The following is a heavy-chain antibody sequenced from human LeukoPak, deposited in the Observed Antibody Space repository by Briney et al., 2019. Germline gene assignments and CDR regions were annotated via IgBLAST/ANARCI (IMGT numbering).Heavy chain of an antibody. Sequence: GASVKVSCKASGYTFTGYYMHWVRQAPGQGLEWMGRINPNSGGTNYAQKFQGRVTMTRDTSISTAYMELSRLRSDDTAGDYCARELRRQQWLVPTLGYWPQGTLVTVSS. CDR1: GYTFTGYY. CDR2: INPNSGGT. D-gene: IGHD6-19*01. V-gene: IGHV1-2*06. J-gene: IGHJ4*02. CDR3: ARELRRQQWLVPTLGY.